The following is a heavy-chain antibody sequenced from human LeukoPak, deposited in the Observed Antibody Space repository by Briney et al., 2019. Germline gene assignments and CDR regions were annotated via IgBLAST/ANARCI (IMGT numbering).Heavy chain of an antibody. V-gene: IGHV3-23*01. CDR2: ISSTGGTA. J-gene: IGHJ6*03. D-gene: IGHD4-17*01. CDR1: GFTFSSFG. CDR3: AKDYGDYLAMDV. Sequence: GGSLRLSCAASGFTFSSFGMSCVRQARGKGLEWVSAISSTGGTAYYADSVKGRFTISRDNSKNTLYLQMNSLRAEDTAVYYCAKDYGDYLAMDVWGKGTTVTISS.